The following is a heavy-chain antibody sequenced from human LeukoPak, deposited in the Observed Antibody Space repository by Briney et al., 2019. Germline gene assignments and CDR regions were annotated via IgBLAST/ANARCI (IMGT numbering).Heavy chain of an antibody. D-gene: IGHD3-10*01. Sequence: ASETLSLTCAVYGFSVSDYYWSWIRQPPGKGREGSGEINHSGSTNYNPSLERRVTISVDTSQTKFSLTLSSVTTADNAVYSCARRPQTYYGSGSYFRAGLNQYSFDYCGQGT. CDR3: ARRPQTYYGSGSYFRAGLNQYSFDY. CDR1: GFSVSDYY. CDR2: INHSGST. V-gene: IGHV4-34*01. J-gene: IGHJ4*02.